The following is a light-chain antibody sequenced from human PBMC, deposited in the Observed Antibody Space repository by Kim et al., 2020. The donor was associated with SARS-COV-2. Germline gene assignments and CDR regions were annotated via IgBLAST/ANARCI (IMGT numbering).Light chain of an antibody. CDR2: PAS. Sequence: VGDKSPITCRASQGIATHLAWYQQKPGKAPKLLIYPASSLQSGVPSRFIGSASGTDFTLTISSLQPEDFATYYCQQANSFPWTFGQGTKVDIK. J-gene: IGKJ1*01. CDR3: QQANSFPWT. CDR1: QGIATH. V-gene: IGKV1-12*01.